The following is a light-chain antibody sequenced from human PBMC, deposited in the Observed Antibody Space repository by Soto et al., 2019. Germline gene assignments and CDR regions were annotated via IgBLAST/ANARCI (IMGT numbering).Light chain of an antibody. Sequence: QLVLTQPPSVSGTPGQRVTISCSGSASNIGNNNVYWFQQLPETAPKLLIYRDNQRPSGVTDRFSGSKSGASGSLAISGLRSEDEADYYCATWDTSLRGWVFGGGTKVTVL. CDR1: ASNIGNNN. V-gene: IGLV1-47*01. CDR2: RDN. J-gene: IGLJ3*02. CDR3: ATWDTSLRGWV.